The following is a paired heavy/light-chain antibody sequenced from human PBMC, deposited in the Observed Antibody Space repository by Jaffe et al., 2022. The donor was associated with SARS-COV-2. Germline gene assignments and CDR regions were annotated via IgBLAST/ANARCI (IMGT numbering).Light chain of an antibody. J-gene: IGKJ1*01. V-gene: IGKV1-39*01. CDR3: QQIFTLPWT. CDR2: AAS. CDR1: QSISSY. Sequence: DIQMTQSPSSLSASVGDRVTITCRASQSISSYLNWFQQKPGKAPKVLIYAASSLQSGVPSRFSGSGSGTDFTLTINSLQPEDLATYYCQQIFTLPWTFGQGTKVEIK.
Heavy chain of an antibody. CDR2: INRSGSTI. V-gene: IGHV3-48*02. D-gene: IGHD1-26*01. J-gene: IGHJ4*02. Sequence: VQLVESGGGLVQPGGSLRLSCAASGFTFSSYSMIWVRQAPGKGLEWISYINRSGSTIYYADSVKGRFTISRDNAKDSLYLQIDSLRDEDTAVYYCARERWGDYWGQGTQVTVSS. CDR3: ARERWGDY. CDR1: GFTFSSYS.